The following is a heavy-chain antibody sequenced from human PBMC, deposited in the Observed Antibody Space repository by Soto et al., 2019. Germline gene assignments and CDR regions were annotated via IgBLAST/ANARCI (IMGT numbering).Heavy chain of an antibody. J-gene: IGHJ6*02. CDR3: ARHYFDFWSGYPPMDV. D-gene: IGHD3-3*01. CDR1: GYSFTSYW. Sequence: GESLKISCKGSGYSFTSYWISWVRQMPGKGLEWMGRIDPSDSCTNYSPSFQGHVTISADKSISTAYLQWSSLKASDTAMYYCARHYFDFWSGYPPMDVWGQGTTVTVSS. CDR2: IDPSDSCT. V-gene: IGHV5-10-1*01.